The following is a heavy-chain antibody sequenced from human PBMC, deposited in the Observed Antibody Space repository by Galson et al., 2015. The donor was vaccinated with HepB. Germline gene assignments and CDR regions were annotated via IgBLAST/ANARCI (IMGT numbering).Heavy chain of an antibody. V-gene: IGHV3-30*04. CDR2: ISYDGSNK. CDR1: GFTFSPYT. CDR3: ASHIY. J-gene: IGHJ4*02. Sequence: SLRLSCAASGFTFSPYTMHWVRQAPGKGLEWVALISYDGSNKYYADSVKGRFTISRDKSKNILYLQMNSLRPEDTALYYCASHIYWGQGTLVTVSS.